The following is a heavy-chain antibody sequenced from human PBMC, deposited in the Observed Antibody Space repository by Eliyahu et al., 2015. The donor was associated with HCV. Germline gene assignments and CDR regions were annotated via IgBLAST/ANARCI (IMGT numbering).Heavy chain of an antibody. D-gene: IGHD6-13*01. J-gene: IGHJ5*02. CDR3: ARGRRRYSSSWYSNGWFDP. Sequence: KSRVTISVDTSKNQFSLKLSSVTAADTAVYYCARGRRRYSSSWYSNGWFDPWGQGTLVTVSS. V-gene: IGHV4-34*01.